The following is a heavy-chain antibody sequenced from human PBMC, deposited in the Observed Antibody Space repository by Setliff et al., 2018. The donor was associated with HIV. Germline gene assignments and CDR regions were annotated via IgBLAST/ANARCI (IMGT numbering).Heavy chain of an antibody. D-gene: IGHD4-4*01. Sequence: SETLSLTCTVSGGSISSSSYYWGWIRQPPGKGLQWIGIIYYSGSTYYNPSLNSRVTMSVDMSKNQFSLKLRSVTAADTAVYYCARNSFYDYTDDEVWGWFDPWGQGTLVTVSS. J-gene: IGHJ5*02. V-gene: IGHV4-39*07. CDR3: ARNSFYDYTDDEVWGWFDP. CDR1: GGSISSSSYY. CDR2: IYYSGST.